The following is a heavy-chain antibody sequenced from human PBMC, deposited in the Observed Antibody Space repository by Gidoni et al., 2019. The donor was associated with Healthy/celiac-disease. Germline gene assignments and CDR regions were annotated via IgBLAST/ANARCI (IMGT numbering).Heavy chain of an antibody. V-gene: IGHV4-59*01. J-gene: IGHJ3*02. Sequence: QVQLQESGPGLVKPSETLSLTCTVSGGSISSYYWSWIRQPPGKGLEWIGYIYYSGSTNYNPSLKSRVTISVDTSKNQFSLKLSSVTAADTAVYYCARVLTGYVGDAFDIWGQGTMVTVSS. CDR1: GGSISSYY. CDR3: ARVLTGYVGDAFDI. D-gene: IGHD3-9*01. CDR2: IYYSGST.